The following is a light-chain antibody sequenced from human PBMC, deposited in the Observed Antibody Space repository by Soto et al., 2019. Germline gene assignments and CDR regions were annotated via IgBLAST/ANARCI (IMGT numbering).Light chain of an antibody. Sequence: ELVLSQSPGTLSLSPDERATLSCRASQSLSSTYLAWYQQRPGQAPRLLIYGVSIRATGIPARFTGSGSGTDFTLTISRLEPEDFAIYYRQHRSNWPLTFGGGTKVDIK. J-gene: IGKJ4*01. V-gene: IGKV3D-20*02. CDR3: QHRSNWPLT. CDR1: QSLSSTY. CDR2: GVS.